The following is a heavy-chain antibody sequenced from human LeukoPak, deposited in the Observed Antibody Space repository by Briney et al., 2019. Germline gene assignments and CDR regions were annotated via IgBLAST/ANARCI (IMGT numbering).Heavy chain of an antibody. D-gene: IGHD3-22*01. CDR3: AREGGYYDSSGYYSA. Sequence: SGTLSLTCAVSGGSISSSNWWSWVRQPPGKGLEWIGEIYHSGSTNYNPSLKSRVTISVDTSKNQFSLKLSSVTAADTAVYYCAREGGYYDSSGYYSAWGQGTLVTVSS. J-gene: IGHJ5*02. CDR2: IYHSGST. V-gene: IGHV4-4*02. CDR1: GGSISSSNW.